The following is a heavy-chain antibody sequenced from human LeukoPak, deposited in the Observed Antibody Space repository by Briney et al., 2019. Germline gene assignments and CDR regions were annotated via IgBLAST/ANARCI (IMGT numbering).Heavy chain of an antibody. Sequence: SETLSLTCTVSGGSISSYYWSWIRQPPGKGLEWIGYIYYSGSTNYNPSLKSRVTISVDMSKNQFSLKLSSVTAADTAVYYCARRPAGTYGALDYWGQGTLVTVSS. CDR2: IYYSGST. CDR1: GGSISSYY. J-gene: IGHJ4*02. CDR3: ARRPAGTYGALDY. D-gene: IGHD6-19*01. V-gene: IGHV4-59*08.